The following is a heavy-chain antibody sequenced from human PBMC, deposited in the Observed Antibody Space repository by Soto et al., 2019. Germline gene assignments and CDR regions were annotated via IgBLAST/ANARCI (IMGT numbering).Heavy chain of an antibody. CDR3: AAHPKKYSSGYQYYMDV. V-gene: IGHV3-53*04. CDR2: IYSGGST. CDR1: GFTVSSNY. D-gene: IGHD6-19*01. Sequence: GGSLRLSCAASGFTVSSNYMSWVRQAPGKGLEWVSVIYSGGSTYYADSVKGRFTISRHNSKNTLYLQMNSLRAEDTAVYYCAAHPKKYSSGYQYYMDVWGKGTTVTVSS. J-gene: IGHJ6*03.